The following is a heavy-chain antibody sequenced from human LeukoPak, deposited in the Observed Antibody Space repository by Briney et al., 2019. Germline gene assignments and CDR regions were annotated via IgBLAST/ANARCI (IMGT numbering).Heavy chain of an antibody. V-gene: IGHV4-39*01. Sequence: PSETLSLTCTVSGGSISSNSNYWAWIRQPPGRGLEWIGSISYGGSTYYSPSLESRVTISVDTSKNQFSLKLSSVTAADTAVYYCARNMGDYWGQGTLVTVSS. J-gene: IGHJ4*02. D-gene: IGHD2/OR15-2a*01. CDR3: ARNMGDY. CDR1: GGSISSNSNY. CDR2: ISYGGST.